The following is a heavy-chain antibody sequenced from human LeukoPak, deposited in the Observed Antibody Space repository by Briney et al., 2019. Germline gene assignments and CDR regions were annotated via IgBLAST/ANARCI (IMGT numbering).Heavy chain of an antibody. CDR1: GYTFTSYG. CDR2: ISAYNGNT. D-gene: IGHD3-3*01. V-gene: IGHV1-18*01. CDR3: ARDLTNRRITIFGVVIRSAGVLDI. Sequence: GASVKVSCKASGYTFTSYGISWVRQAPGQGLEWMGWISAYNGNTNYAQKLQGRVTMTTDTSTSTAYMELRSLRSDDTAVYYCARDLTNRRITIFGVVIRSAGVLDIWGQGTMVTVSS. J-gene: IGHJ3*02.